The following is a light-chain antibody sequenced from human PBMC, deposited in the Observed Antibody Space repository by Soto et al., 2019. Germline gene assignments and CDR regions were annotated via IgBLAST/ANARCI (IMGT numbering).Light chain of an antibody. J-gene: IGLJ2*01. V-gene: IGLV1-51*01. CDR3: ATWDYSLTGEV. Sequence: QSELTQPPSVSAAPGQKVTISCSGSSSNIGNNYVSSYQQLPGTAPKLLIYDNNKRPSGIPDRFSGSKSGTSGTLDITGLQTGDEADYYCATWDYSLTGEVFGGGTKLTVL. CDR2: DNN. CDR1: SSNIGNNY.